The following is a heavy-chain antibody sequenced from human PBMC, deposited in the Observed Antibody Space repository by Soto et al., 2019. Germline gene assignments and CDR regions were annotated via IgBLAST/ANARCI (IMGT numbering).Heavy chain of an antibody. V-gene: IGHV1-46*01. CDR2: LNPANGRT. J-gene: IGHJ6*02. CDR1: GYRFISYY. D-gene: IGHD2-21*01. Sequence: ASVKVSCKASGYRFISYYVHWVRQAPGQGLEWIAVLNPANGRTTYAETFHGRITITTDTSTSTVFMELSSLRSEDTAVYFCARDISRRQTYFGMDVWGQ. CDR3: ARDISRRQTYFGMDV.